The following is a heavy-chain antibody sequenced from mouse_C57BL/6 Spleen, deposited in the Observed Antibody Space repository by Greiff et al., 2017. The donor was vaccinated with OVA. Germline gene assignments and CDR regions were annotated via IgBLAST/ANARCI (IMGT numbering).Heavy chain of an antibody. J-gene: IGHJ2*01. CDR2: ISYDGSN. D-gene: IGHD1-1*01. Sequence: EVQVVESGPGLVKPSQSLSLTCSVTGYSITSGYYWNWIRQFPGNKLEWMGYISYDGSNNYNPSLKNRISITRDTSKNQFFLKLNSVTTEDTATYYCAREGIYSWDYFDYWGQGTTLTVSS. V-gene: IGHV3-6*01. CDR1: GYSITSGYY. CDR3: AREGIYSWDYFDY.